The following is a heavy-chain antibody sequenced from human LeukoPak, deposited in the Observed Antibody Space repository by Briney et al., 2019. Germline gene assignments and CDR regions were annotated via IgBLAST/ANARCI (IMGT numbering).Heavy chain of an antibody. Sequence: GGSLRLSCAASGFTFNSYAMSWVRQAPGKGLQWVSANYGGGTHYADSVKGRFTISRDISKNTLYLRMNSLRAEDTAVYYCTGGLIRDAYDIWGQGTMVTVSS. CDR1: GFTFNSYA. J-gene: IGHJ3*02. CDR2: NYGGGT. V-gene: IGHV3-23*01. D-gene: IGHD6-19*01. CDR3: TGGLIRDAYDI.